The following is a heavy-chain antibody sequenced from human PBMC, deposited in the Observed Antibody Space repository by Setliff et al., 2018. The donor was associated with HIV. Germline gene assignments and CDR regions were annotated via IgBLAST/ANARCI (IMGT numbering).Heavy chain of an antibody. D-gene: IGHD6-19*01. CDR3: ARDPSSSGWSEGLYYFDS. V-gene: IGHV4-34*01. J-gene: IGHJ4*02. CDR2: INRSGST. CDR1: GGSLSDHY. Sequence: SETLSLTCAVYGGSLSDHYWSWIRQPPGKGLEWIGEINRSGSTNYNPSLRSRVSISVDTSKNQFSLRLSSVTAADTAVYYCARDPSSSGWSEGLYYFDSWGRGTLVTVSS.